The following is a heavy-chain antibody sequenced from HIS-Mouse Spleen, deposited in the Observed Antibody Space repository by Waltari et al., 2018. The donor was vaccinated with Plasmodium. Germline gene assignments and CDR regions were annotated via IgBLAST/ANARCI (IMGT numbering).Heavy chain of an antibody. Sequence: QVQLVQSGAEVKKPGASVKVSCKASGYTFTGYYMHWVRQAPGQGLEGMGWIKPNMGGTNYAQKFQGRVTMTRDTSISTAYMELSRLRSDDTAVYYCARVLGYKAAAGTFVEYFQHWGQGTLVTVSS. CDR1: GYTFTGYY. CDR3: ARVLGYKAAAGTFVEYFQH. CDR2: IKPNMGGT. J-gene: IGHJ1*01. D-gene: IGHD6-13*01. V-gene: IGHV1-2*02.